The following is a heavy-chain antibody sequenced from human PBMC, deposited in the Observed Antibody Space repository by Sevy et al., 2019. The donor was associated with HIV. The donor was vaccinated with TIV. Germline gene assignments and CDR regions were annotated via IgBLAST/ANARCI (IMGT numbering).Heavy chain of an antibody. V-gene: IGHV1-18*01. D-gene: IGHD3-22*01. J-gene: IGHJ4*02. CDR1: GYTFSNYG. CDR2: ISGYKGNT. Sequence: ASVKVSCQASGYTFSNYGVTWVRQAPGQGLEWMGGISGYKGNTKYAQKFQDRVIMTRDTATSTAYMELRGLRSDDTAVYYCVRDESFSLIVVDPDYWGQGTLVTVSS. CDR3: VRDESFSLIVVDPDY.